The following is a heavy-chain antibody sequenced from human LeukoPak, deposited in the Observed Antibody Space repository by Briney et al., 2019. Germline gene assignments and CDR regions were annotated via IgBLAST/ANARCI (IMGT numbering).Heavy chain of an antibody. V-gene: IGHV3-23*01. D-gene: IGHD2-15*01. Sequence: GGSLRLSCAASGITFSSYGMSWVRQAPGKGLEWVSSISSTGGTTYYADSVKGRFTISRDNSENTLYLQMNSLRAEDTAIYYCAKNGDRGAYCTGGTCYPYFYYYMDVWGKGTTVTI. CDR1: GITFSSYG. CDR3: AKNGDRGAYCTGGTCYPYFYYYMDV. CDR2: ISSTGGTT. J-gene: IGHJ6*03.